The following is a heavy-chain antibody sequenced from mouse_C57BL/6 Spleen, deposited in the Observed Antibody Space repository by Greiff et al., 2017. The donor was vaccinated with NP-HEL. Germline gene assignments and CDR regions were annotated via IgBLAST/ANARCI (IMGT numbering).Heavy chain of an antibody. CDR2: IYPSDSET. CDR1: GYTFTSYW. CDR3: ARSYYGSSYAMDY. V-gene: IGHV1-61*01. Sequence: QVQLQQPGAELVRPGSSVKLSCKASGYTFTSYWMDWVKQRPGQGLEWIGNIYPSDSETHYNQKFKDKATLTVDKSSSTAYMHRSSLTSEDSAVYYCARSYYGSSYAMDYWGKGTSVTFSS. D-gene: IGHD1-1*01. J-gene: IGHJ4*01.